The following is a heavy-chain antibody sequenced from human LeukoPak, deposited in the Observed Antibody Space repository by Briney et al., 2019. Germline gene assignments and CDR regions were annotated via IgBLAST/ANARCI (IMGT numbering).Heavy chain of an antibody. Sequence: SETLSLTCTVAGGSISDTSFYLCWIRQPPRNRLGRIRYLFSTGDTYYNSSLQSRITISVDTSKNQFSLRLTSVTAADTAVYYCALVDEGYWGQGTLVTVSS. CDR3: ALVDEGY. CDR1: GGSISDTSFY. J-gene: IGHJ4*02. V-gene: IGHV4-39*01. CDR2: LFSTGDT.